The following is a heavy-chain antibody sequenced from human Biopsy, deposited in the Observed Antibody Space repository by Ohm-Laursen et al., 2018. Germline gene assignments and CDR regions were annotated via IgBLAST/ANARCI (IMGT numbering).Heavy chain of an antibody. V-gene: IGHV4-59*01. D-gene: IGHD1-26*01. CDR1: GGSMTGYE. CDR2: IYYSGGT. Sequence: SETLSLTCSVSGGSMTGYEWGWIRLAPGKGLEWIGYIYYSGGTKYNPSLASRVTFSVDMSKSQFSLKLYSVTAADTAVYYCARVEAGTYDALDIWGQGTLVAVSA. J-gene: IGHJ3*02. CDR3: ARVEAGTYDALDI.